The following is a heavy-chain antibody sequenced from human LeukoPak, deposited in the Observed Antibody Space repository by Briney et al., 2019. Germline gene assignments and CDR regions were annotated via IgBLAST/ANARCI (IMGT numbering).Heavy chain of an antibody. Sequence: ASVKVSCKAPGYTFTSYGISWVRQAPGQGLEWMGIINPSGGSTSYAQKFQGRVTMTRDTSTSTVYMELSSLRSEDTAVYYCARGGWDTAMVKDYYYMDVWGKGTTVTVSS. J-gene: IGHJ6*03. CDR2: INPSGGST. D-gene: IGHD5-18*01. V-gene: IGHV1-46*01. CDR3: ARGGWDTAMVKDYYYMDV. CDR1: GYTFTSYG.